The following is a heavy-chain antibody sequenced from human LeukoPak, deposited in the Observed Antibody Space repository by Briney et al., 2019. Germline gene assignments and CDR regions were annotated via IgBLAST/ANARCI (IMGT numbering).Heavy chain of an antibody. CDR2: INPNSGGT. J-gene: IGHJ3*02. Sequence: ASVKVSCKASGYTFTGYYMHWVRQAPGQGLEWMGWINPNSGGTNYAQKFQGRVTMTTDTSTSTAYMELRSLRSDDTAVYYCAFSGRYFYTGWDAFDIWGQGTMVTVSS. D-gene: IGHD3-10*01. CDR1: GYTFTGYY. V-gene: IGHV1-2*02. CDR3: AFSGRYFYTGWDAFDI.